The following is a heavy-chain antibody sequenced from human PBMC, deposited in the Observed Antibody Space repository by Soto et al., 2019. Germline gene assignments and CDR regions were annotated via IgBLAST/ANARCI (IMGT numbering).Heavy chain of an antibody. CDR3: ARSSVHIAAAGRLDL. D-gene: IGHD6-13*01. V-gene: IGHV3-30*14. CDR2: ISSDGATK. Sequence: PGGCLILSCTASGFAFRSHAMQWVRQAPGKGLEWVAVISSDGATKYVADSLKGRFTISRDNFESTMSLQMNKLRPEDTALYYCARSSVHIAAAGRLDLWGPGNLVPVSP. CDR1: GFAFRSHA. J-gene: IGHJ5*02.